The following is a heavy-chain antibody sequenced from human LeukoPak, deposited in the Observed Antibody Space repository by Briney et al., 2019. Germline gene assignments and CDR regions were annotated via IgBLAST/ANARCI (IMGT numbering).Heavy chain of an antibody. Sequence: ASVKVSCKASGYTFTSYGISWVRQAPGQGLEWMGWISAYNGNTIYAQKLQGRVTMTTDTSTSTAYMELRSLRSDDTAVYYCARDSGDDILTGYFDYWGQGTLVTVSS. V-gene: IGHV1-18*01. CDR3: ARDSGDDILTGYFDY. D-gene: IGHD3-9*01. J-gene: IGHJ4*02. CDR1: GYTFTSYG. CDR2: ISAYNGNT.